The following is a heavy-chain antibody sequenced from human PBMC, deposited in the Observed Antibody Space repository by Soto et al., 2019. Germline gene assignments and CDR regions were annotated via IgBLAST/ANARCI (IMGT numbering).Heavy chain of an antibody. CDR2: IWYDGSNK. CDR1: GFTFSSYG. J-gene: IGHJ6*02. V-gene: IGHV3-33*01. D-gene: IGHD2-15*01. CDR3: ARVGGSTNYYYYYGMDV. Sequence: GGSLRLSCAASGFTFSSYGMHWVRQAPGKGLEWVAVIWYDGSNKYYADSVKGRFTISRDNSKNTLYLQMNSLRAEDAAVYYCARVGGSTNYYYYYGMDVWGQGTTVTVSS.